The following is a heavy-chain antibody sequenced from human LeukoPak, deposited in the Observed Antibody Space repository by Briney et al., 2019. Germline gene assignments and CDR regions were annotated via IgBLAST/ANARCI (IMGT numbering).Heavy chain of an antibody. CDR3: FAGYYDSSGSYFDY. Sequence: PGGSLRLSCAASGFTFSSYAMSWVRQAPGKGLEWVSAISGSGGSTYYADSVKGRFTISRGNSKNMLYLQMNSLRAEDTAVYYCFAGYYDSSGSYFDYWGQGTLVTVSS. J-gene: IGHJ4*02. CDR2: ISGSGGST. CDR1: GFTFSSYA. D-gene: IGHD3-22*01. V-gene: IGHV3-23*01.